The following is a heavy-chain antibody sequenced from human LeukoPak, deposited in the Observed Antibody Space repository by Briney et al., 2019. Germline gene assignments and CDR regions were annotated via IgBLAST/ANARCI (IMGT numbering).Heavy chain of an antibody. J-gene: IGHJ4*02. CDR1: GGSISSSSYY. Sequence: SETLSLTCTVSGGSISSSSYYWGWIRQPPGKGLEWSGSIYYSGSTYYNPSLKSRVTISVDTSKNQFSLKLSSVTAADTAVYYCARDIVATGRINYFDYWGQGTLVTVSS. V-gene: IGHV4-39*02. D-gene: IGHD5-12*01. CDR3: ARDIVATGRINYFDY. CDR2: IYYSGST.